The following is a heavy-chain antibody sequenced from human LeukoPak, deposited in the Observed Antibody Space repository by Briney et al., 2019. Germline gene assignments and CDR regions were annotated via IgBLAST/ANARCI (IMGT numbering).Heavy chain of an antibody. J-gene: IGHJ6*02. CDR2: IYYSGST. CDR3: ARRSLVRTVGYYYGMDV. V-gene: IGHV4-59*08. Sequence: KPSETLSLTCTVSGASISSDYWSWLRQPPGKGLEWIGYIYYSGSTNYNPSLKSRAAISVDTSKKQFSLKLSSVTAADTAVYYCARRSLVRTVGYYYGMDVWGQGTTVTVSS. D-gene: IGHD1-26*01. CDR1: GASISSDY.